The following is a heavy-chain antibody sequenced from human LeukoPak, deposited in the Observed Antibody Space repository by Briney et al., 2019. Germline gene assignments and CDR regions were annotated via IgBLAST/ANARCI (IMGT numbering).Heavy chain of an antibody. CDR3: SRGSYDILTGYSTLGEY. Sequence: PSETLSLTCTVSGGSISSSTYYWGWIRQPPGKGLEWIGSVYYTGSTYYNPSLKSRITILLDTSKNQIPLKLSSVTAADTAVYYCSRGSYDILTGYSTLGEYWGQGTLVTVSS. D-gene: IGHD3-9*01. J-gene: IGHJ4*02. CDR2: VYYTGST. CDR1: GGSISSSTYY. V-gene: IGHV4-39*01.